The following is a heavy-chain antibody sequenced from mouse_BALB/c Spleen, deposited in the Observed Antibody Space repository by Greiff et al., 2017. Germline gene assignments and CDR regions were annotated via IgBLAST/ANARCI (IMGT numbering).Heavy chain of an antibody. Sequence: EVKLMESGGGLVQPGGSLRLSCATSGFTFTDYYMSWVRQPPGKALEWLGFIRNKANGYTTEYSASVKGRFTISSDNSQSILYLQMNTLRAEDSATYYCARDSPLDAWFAYWGQGTLVTVSA. V-gene: IGHV7-3*02. J-gene: IGHJ3*01. CDR2: IRNKANGYTT. CDR3: ARDSPLDAWFAY. CDR1: GFTFTDYY.